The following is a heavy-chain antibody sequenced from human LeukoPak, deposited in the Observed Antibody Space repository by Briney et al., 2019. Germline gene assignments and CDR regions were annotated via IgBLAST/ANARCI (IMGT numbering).Heavy chain of an antibody. J-gene: IGHJ4*02. CDR2: IYAGDSDT. V-gene: IGHV5-51*01. CDR1: GYSFTSYW. Sequence: GESLKISCKGSGYSFTSYWIGWVRQMPGKGLEWMGIIYAGDSDTRYSPSFQGQVTISADKSISTAYLQWSSLRASDTAVYYCARQSFSRTTRFDYWGQGTLVTVSS. D-gene: IGHD1-1*01. CDR3: ARQSFSRTTRFDY.